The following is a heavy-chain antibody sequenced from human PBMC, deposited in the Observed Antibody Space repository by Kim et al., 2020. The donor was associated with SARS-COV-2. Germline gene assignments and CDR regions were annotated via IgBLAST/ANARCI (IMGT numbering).Heavy chain of an antibody. CDR3: ARLDTSGGNDL. Sequence: SETLSLTCTVSGDSISGIDYRWGWIRQPPGQTLEWIGHIHHDGATEFSPSVRSRVTMSIDRSKMHFSLKLNSVTASDTAVYYCARLDTSGGNDLWGRGTLVPISS. D-gene: IGHD3-16*01. J-gene: IGHJ5*02. CDR1: GDSISGIDYR. V-gene: IGHV4-39*02. CDR2: IHHDGAT.